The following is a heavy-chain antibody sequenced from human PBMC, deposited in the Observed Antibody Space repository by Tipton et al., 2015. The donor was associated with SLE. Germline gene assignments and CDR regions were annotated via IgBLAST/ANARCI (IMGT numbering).Heavy chain of an antibody. CDR3: ARVRSGWCDY. Sequence: LRLSCAVSGYSISSGYYWGWIRQPPGKGLEWIGSIYHSGSTYYNPSLKSRVTISVDTSKNQFSLKLSSVTAADTAVYYCARVRSGWCDYWGQGTLVTVSS. V-gene: IGHV4-38-2*01. CDR2: IYHSGST. J-gene: IGHJ4*02. CDR1: GYSISSGYY. D-gene: IGHD6-19*01.